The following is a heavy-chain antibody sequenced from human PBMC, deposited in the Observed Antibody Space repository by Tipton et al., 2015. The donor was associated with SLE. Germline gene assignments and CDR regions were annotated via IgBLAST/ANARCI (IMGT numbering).Heavy chain of an antibody. CDR3: TREDYYHNSGAFDY. CDR2: ISWNSGSI. V-gene: IGHV3-9*01. CDR1: GFTFDDYA. Sequence: SLRLSCAASGFTFDDYAMHWVRQAPGKDLEWVSGISWNSGSIGYADSVKGRFTISRDNAKNTLYLQMNNLRAEDTAIYYCTREDYYHNSGAFDYWGQGTPVTVSS. J-gene: IGHJ4*02. D-gene: IGHD3-22*01.